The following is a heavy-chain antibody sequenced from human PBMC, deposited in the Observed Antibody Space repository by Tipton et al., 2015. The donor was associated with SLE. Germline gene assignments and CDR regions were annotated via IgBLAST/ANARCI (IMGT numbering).Heavy chain of an antibody. V-gene: IGHV4-59*01. CDR3: ARAGEGSAKRSGIAVAGIDY. D-gene: IGHD6-19*01. CDR1: GGSLSSYY. Sequence: TLSLTCTVSGGSLSSYYWSWIRQPPGKGLEWIGYIYYSGSTNYNPSLKSRVTISVDTSKNQFSLKLSSVIAADTAVYYCARAGEGSAKRSGIAVAGIDYWGQGTLVTVSS. CDR2: IYYSGST. J-gene: IGHJ4*02.